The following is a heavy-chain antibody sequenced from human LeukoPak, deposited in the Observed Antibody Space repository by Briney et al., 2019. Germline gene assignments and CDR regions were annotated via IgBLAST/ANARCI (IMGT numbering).Heavy chain of an antibody. J-gene: IGHJ6*03. D-gene: IGHD1-26*01. Sequence: GASVKVSCKAPGYTFTSYYMHWVRQAPGQGLEWMGIINPSGGSTSYAQKFQGRVTMTRDTSTSTVYMELSSLRSEDTAVYYCARTVGPYYYYMDVWGKGTTVTVSS. CDR3: ARTVGPYYYYMDV. CDR1: GYTFTSYY. V-gene: IGHV1-46*01. CDR2: INPSGGST.